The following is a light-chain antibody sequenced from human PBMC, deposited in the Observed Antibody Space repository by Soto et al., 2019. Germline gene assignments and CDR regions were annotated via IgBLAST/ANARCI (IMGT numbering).Light chain of an antibody. CDR2: DVY. V-gene: IGLV2-14*01. CDR1: SSDVGGFNY. J-gene: IGLJ1*01. CDR3: SSYTTSSSYV. Sequence: QSVLTQPASVSGSPGQSITISCTGTSSDVGGFNYVSWYQQHPGKAPKLLIFDVYSRPSGISNRFSGSKSGSTASLTISGLQAEDEADYSCSSYTTSSSYVFGAGTKVTVL.